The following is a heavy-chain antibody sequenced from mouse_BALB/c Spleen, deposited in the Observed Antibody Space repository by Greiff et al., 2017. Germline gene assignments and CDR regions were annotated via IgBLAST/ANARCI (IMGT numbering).Heavy chain of an antibody. V-gene: IGHV5-4*02. CDR1: GFTFSDYY. J-gene: IGHJ3*01. Sequence: DVQLQESGGGLVKPGGSLKLSCAASGFTFSDYYMYWVRQTPEKRLEWVATISDGGSYTYYPDSVKGRFTISRDNAKNNLYLQMSSLKSEDTAMYYCARDEDYDWFAYWGQGTLVTVSA. CDR3: ARDEDYDWFAY. CDR2: ISDGGSYT. D-gene: IGHD2-4*01.